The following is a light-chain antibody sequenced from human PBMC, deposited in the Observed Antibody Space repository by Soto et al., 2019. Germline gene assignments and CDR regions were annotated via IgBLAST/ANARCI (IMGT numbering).Light chain of an antibody. CDR3: QQYGSSLIR. CDR2: GAS. Sequence: EIVLTQSPGTLSLSPGERATLSCRASQSVSSSYLAWYQQKPGQAPRLLIYGASSRATGIPDRFSGSGSGRDVTLTIIRLEPEDFAVYYCQQYGSSLIRFGPGTKVDIK. J-gene: IGKJ3*01. V-gene: IGKV3-20*01. CDR1: QSVSSSY.